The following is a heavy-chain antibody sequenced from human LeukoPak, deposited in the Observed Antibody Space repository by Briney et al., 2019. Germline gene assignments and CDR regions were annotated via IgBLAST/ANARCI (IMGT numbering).Heavy chain of an antibody. Sequence: SETLSLTCGVSGGSISNTNWWTWLRQPPGKGLEWIGEVNLQGSTNYNPSLKSRVAISVDKSENHIFLKLTSVTAADTAVYYCAREGGPYRPLDYSGQGTLVTVAS. V-gene: IGHV4-4*02. J-gene: IGHJ4*02. CDR1: GGSISNTNW. CDR2: VNLQGST. CDR3: AREGGPYRPLDY.